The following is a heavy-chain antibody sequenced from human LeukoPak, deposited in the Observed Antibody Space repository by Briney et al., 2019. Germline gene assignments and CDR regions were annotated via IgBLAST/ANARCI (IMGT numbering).Heavy chain of an antibody. CDR3: ASHYDSSGYYYGGYFDC. CDR1: GGPFSGYY. D-gene: IGHD3-22*01. CDR2: IYYSGST. V-gene: IGHV4-59*08. J-gene: IGHJ4*02. Sequence: PSETLSLTCAVSGGPFSGYYWSWIRQPPGKGLEWIRYIYYSGSTNYNPSLKSRVTISVDTSKNQFSLKLSSVTAADTAVYYCASHYDSSGYYYGGYFDCWGQGTLVTVYS.